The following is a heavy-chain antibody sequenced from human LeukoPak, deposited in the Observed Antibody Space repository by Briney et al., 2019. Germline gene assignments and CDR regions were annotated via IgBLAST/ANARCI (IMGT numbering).Heavy chain of an antibody. V-gene: IGHV3-11*01. CDR1: GFTFSTYW. CDR3: ARRPLLVGTSPSGIFDAFDV. CDR2: MSSSVSTI. D-gene: IGHD1-14*01. J-gene: IGHJ3*01. Sequence: GGSLRLSCAASGFTFSTYWMTWIRQAPGKGLAWVSHMSSSVSTIEYANSVKGRFTISRDDAKQSLYLHMNSLRAEDTAVYYCARRPLLVGTSPSGIFDAFDVWGLGTMVTVSS.